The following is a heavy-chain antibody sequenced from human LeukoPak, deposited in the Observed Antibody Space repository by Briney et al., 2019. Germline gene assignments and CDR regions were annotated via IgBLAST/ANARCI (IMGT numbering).Heavy chain of an antibody. CDR1: GGSISSSSYY. CDR3: ARPLITFGGVIVPSTFDI. J-gene: IGHJ3*02. V-gene: IGHV4-39*01. CDR2: IYYSGST. Sequence: SEPLSLTCTVSGGSISSSSYYWGWIRQPPGKGLEWIGSIYYSGSTYYNPSLKSRVTISVDTSKNQFSLKLSSVTAADTAVYYCARPLITFGGVIVPSTFDIWGQGTMVTVSS. D-gene: IGHD3-16*02.